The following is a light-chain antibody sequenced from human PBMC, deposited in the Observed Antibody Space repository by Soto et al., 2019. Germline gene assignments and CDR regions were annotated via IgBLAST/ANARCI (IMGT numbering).Light chain of an antibody. Sequence: QSALTQPASVSGSPGQSITISCTGTRSDVGTFNLVSWYQSHPGKAPKLIIYEVTERPSGVSNRFSGSKSGNTASLTISGLQAEDEADYYCCSYAGSHTYVLFGGGTKVTVL. CDR2: EVT. J-gene: IGLJ2*01. CDR3: CSYAGSHTYVL. CDR1: RSDVGTFNL. V-gene: IGLV2-23*02.